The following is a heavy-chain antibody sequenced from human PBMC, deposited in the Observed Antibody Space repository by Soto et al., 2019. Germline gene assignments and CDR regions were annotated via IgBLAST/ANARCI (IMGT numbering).Heavy chain of an antibody. CDR3: ARVSGGYDFNWFDP. D-gene: IGHD5-12*01. Sequence: SETLSLTCTVSGGSISSYYWSWIRQPPGKGLEWIGYIYYSGSTYYNPSLKSRVTISVDTSKNQFPLKLSSVTAADTAVYYCARVSGGYDFNWFDPWGQGTLVTVSS. J-gene: IGHJ5*02. CDR1: GGSISSYY. V-gene: IGHV4-59*01. CDR2: IYYSGST.